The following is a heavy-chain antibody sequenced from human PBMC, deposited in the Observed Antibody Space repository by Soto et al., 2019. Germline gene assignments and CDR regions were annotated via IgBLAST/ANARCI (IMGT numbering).Heavy chain of an antibody. V-gene: IGHV3-30*18. CDR2: ISFDGSNK. Sequence: QVQLVESGGGVVQPGRSLRLSCAASGFTFSSYGMHWVRQAPGKGLEWVAFISFDGSNKYYADSVRGRFTISRNNSKNTLYLQMNSLRAEDTAVYYCAKVQSLQLSAVDYWGQGTLVTVSS. CDR3: AKVQSLQLSAVDY. D-gene: IGHD4-4*01. CDR1: GFTFSSYG. J-gene: IGHJ4*02.